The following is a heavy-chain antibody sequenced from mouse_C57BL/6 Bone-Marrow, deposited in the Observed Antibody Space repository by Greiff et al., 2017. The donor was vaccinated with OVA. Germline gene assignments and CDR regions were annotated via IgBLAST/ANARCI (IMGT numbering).Heavy chain of an antibody. CDR2: IHPNSGST. V-gene: IGHV1-64*01. CDR1: GYTFTSYW. J-gene: IGHJ3*01. Sequence: QVQLQQPGAELVKPGASVQLSCKASGYTFTSYWMHWVKQRPGQGLEWIGMIHPNSGSTNYNEKFKSKATLTVDKSSSTAYMQLSSLTSEDAAVYYGARAGGGYAYWGQGTLVTVSA. CDR3: ARAGGGYAY.